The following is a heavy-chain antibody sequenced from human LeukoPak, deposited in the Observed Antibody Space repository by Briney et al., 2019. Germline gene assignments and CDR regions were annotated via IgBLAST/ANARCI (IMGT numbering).Heavy chain of an antibody. CDR2: ISGSGDNT. J-gene: IGHJ6*03. V-gene: IGHV3-23*01. Sequence: GGSLRLSCAASGFTFSSYAMNWVRQAPGKGLEWISSISGSGDNTYYADSVKGRFTISRDNSKNTLYLQMNSLRAEDTAVYYCANSPDLGVPYYMDVWGKGTTVTVSS. CDR1: GFTFSSYA. D-gene: IGHD3-16*01. CDR3: ANSPDLGVPYYMDV.